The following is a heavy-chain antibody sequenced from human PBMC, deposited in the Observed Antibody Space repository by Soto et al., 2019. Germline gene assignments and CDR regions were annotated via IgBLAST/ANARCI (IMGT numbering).Heavy chain of an antibody. J-gene: IGHJ4*02. CDR1: GFTFSSYG. D-gene: IGHD6-19*01. CDR3: ARDLQFAQWLELDY. V-gene: IGHV3-33*01. Sequence: QVQLVESGGGVVQPGRSLRLSCAASGFTFSSYGMHWVRQAPGKGLEWVAVIWYDGSNKYYADSVKGRFTISRDNSKNTLYLQMNSLRAEDTAVYYCARDLQFAQWLELDYWGQGTLVTVSS. CDR2: IWYDGSNK.